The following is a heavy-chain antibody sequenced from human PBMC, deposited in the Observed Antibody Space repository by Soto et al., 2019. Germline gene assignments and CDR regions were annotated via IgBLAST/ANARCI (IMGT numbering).Heavy chain of an antibody. V-gene: IGHV3-30-3*01. J-gene: IGHJ4*02. D-gene: IGHD2-2*01. CDR1: GFTFSSYA. CDR2: ISYDGSNK. CDR3: ARERLVPADYFDY. Sequence: GGSLRLSCAASGFTFSSYAMHWVRQAPGKGLEWVAVISYDGSNKYYADSVKGRFTISRDNSKNTLYLQMNSLRAEDTAVYYCARERLVPADYFDYWGQGTLVTVSS.